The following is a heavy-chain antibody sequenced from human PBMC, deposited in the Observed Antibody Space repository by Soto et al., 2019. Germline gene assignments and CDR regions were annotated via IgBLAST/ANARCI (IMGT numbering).Heavy chain of an antibody. D-gene: IGHD3-10*01. Sequence: EVQLVESGGGLVKPGGSLRLSCAASGFTFSSHSMNWVRRAPGKGLEWVSSISSTTNYIYYADSVRGRFTISRDNAKDSLFLQMNSLRAEDTAVYYCARVKVLSEYGSGSYYLDYWCQGTLVTVSS. CDR1: GFTFSSHS. CDR2: ISSTTNYI. J-gene: IGHJ4*02. V-gene: IGHV3-21*01. CDR3: ARVKVLSEYGSGSYYLDY.